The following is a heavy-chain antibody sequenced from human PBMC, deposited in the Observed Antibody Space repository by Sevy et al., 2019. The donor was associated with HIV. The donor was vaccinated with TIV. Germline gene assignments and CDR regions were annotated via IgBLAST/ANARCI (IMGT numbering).Heavy chain of an antibody. V-gene: IGHV1-8*02. D-gene: IGHD1-7*01. CDR3: ASGGSGDVWNYGYYYYGMDV. CDR1: GDTFSTYD. J-gene: IGHJ6*02. CDR2: MSPKSGST. Sequence: ASVKVSCKASGDTFSTYDINWVRQAPGQGLEWMGWMSPKSGSTGFAQRFQGRLTMTRDTSINTAYMELRSLRLEDTAVYYCASGGSGDVWNYGYYYYGMDVWGQGTTVTVSS.